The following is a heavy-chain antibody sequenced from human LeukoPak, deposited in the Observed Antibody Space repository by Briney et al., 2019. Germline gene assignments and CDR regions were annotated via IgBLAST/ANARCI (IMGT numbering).Heavy chain of an antibody. Sequence: SETLSLTCAVYGGSFSGYYWGWIRQPPGKGLEWIGSIYYSGSTYYNPSLKSRVTISVDTSKNQFSLKLSSVTAADTAVYYCARNPIDILTGYYSTTFDYWGQGTLVTVSS. CDR2: IYYSGST. J-gene: IGHJ4*02. CDR3: ARNPIDILTGYYSTTFDY. D-gene: IGHD3-9*01. CDR1: GGSFSGYY. V-gene: IGHV4-34*01.